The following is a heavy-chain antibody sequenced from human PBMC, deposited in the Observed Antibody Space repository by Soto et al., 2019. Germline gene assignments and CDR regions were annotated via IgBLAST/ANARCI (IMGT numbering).Heavy chain of an antibody. Sequence: EVQLVESGGGLVQPGGSLRLSCAASGFTFSSYWMHWVRQAPGKGLVWVSRINSDGSSTSYADSVKGRFTISRDNAKNTLYLQMNSLRAEDTAVYYCARDGSHDYGDYAPRYYGMDVWGQGTTVTVSS. CDR2: INSDGSST. CDR3: ARDGSHDYGDYAPRYYGMDV. V-gene: IGHV3-74*01. D-gene: IGHD4-17*01. CDR1: GFTFSSYW. J-gene: IGHJ6*02.